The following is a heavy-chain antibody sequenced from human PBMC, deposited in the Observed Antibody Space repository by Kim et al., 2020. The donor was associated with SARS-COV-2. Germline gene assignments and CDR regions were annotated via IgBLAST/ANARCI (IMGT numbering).Heavy chain of an antibody. CDR3: AKHPTASCYTGLDY. J-gene: IGHJ4*02. Sequence: GDSVTARFTTSRDNSRDTLFLQMNSLRAEDTAIYYCAKHPTASCYTGLDYWGQGTLVTVSS. V-gene: IGHV3-23*02. D-gene: IGHD2-2*02.